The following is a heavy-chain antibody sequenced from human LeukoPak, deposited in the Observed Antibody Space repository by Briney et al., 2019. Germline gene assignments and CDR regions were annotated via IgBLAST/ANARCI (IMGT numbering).Heavy chain of an antibody. CDR3: AKDVAEGY. Sequence: HPGGSLRLSCAASGFTFSSYGMHWVRQAPGKGLEWVAFIRYDGSKKYYADSVEGRFTISRDNSKNTLYLQMNSLRAEDTAVYYCAKDVAEGYWGQGTLVTVSS. CDR1: GFTFSSYG. J-gene: IGHJ4*02. V-gene: IGHV3-30*02. CDR2: IRYDGSKK.